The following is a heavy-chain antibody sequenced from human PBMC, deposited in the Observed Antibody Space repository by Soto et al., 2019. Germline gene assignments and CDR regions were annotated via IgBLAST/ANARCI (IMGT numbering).Heavy chain of an antibody. D-gene: IGHD6-13*01. CDR1: RFTLSRYA. CDR3: ANAAAGTDY. J-gene: IGHJ4*02. V-gene: IGHV3-23*01. Sequence: GGALGVSYAASRFTLSRYAMGWLGQAPVKGLQWLSAISDSGGSTYYEASVKGRFTISRDNSKNTLYLQMNSLRAEDTAVYYCANAAAGTDYWGQGTLVTVSS. CDR2: ISDSGGST.